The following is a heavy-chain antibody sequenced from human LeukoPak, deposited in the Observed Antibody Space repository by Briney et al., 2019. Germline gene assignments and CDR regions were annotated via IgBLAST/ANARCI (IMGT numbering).Heavy chain of an antibody. J-gene: IGHJ4*02. D-gene: IGHD1-26*01. V-gene: IGHV1-2*06. Sequence: ASVKVSCKASGYTFTGYFMHWVRQAPGQGLEWMGRINPNTGDTTYAQKFQGRVSLARDTSISTAYMVLSRLRSDDTAIYYCARPHSGIGSSPFDYWGQGALVTVSS. CDR1: GYTFTGYF. CDR2: INPNTGDT. CDR3: ARPHSGIGSSPFDY.